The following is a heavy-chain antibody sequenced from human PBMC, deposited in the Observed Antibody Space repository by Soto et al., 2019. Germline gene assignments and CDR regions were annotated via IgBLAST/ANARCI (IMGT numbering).Heavy chain of an antibody. V-gene: IGHV1-8*01. CDR3: ARVRIVVVPAAIPYYYYYYMDV. J-gene: IGHJ6*03. D-gene: IGHD2-2*01. Sequence: QVQLVQSGAEVKKPGASVKVSCKASGYTFTSYDINWVRQATGQGLEWMGWMNPNSGNTGYAQKFQGRVTMTRNTSISTAYMELSSLRSEDTAMYYCARVRIVVVPAAIPYYYYYYMDVWGKGTTVTVSS. CDR1: GYTFTSYD. CDR2: MNPNSGNT.